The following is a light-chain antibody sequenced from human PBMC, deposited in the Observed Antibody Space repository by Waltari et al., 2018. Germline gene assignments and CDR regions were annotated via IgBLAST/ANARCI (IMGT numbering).Light chain of an antibody. V-gene: IGKV3-20*01. CDR2: GTS. CDR3: QQYGTLIT. J-gene: IGKJ4*01. Sequence: VLTQSPDTLSLTQGDRATIWCKARQTVTNLAWYQQQPGRAPRLLMSGTSNRAPGIPDRFRGSGSATVFALIIDSLQPEDSGVYYCQQYGTLITFGGGTKVEIK. CDR1: QTVTN.